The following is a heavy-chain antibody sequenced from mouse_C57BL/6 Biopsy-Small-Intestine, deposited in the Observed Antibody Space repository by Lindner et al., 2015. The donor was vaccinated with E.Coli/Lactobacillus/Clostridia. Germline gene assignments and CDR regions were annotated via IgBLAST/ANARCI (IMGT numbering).Heavy chain of an antibody. CDR1: GYTFTNYV. Sequence: VQLQESGPELVKPGASVRMSCKASGYTFTNYVINWVKQKPGQGLEWIGYINPYNDGSKYNEKFKGKATLISDKSASTAYMELSSLTSEDSAVYYCAVYYSNYVFAYWGQGTLVTVSA. V-gene: IGHV1-14*01. D-gene: IGHD2-5*01. CDR3: AVYYSNYVFAY. CDR2: INPYNDGS. J-gene: IGHJ3*01.